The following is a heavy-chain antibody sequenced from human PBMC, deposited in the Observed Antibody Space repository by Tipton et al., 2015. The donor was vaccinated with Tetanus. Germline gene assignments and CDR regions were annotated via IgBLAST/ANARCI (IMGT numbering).Heavy chain of an antibody. V-gene: IGHV3-21*01. J-gene: IGHJ4*02. CDR1: GFTFRSYT. CDR3: ARGAPDLLTGSPDC. Sequence: PLRLSCAASGFTFRSYTMNWAPQAPGKGLEYVSSISSNGAYIYYVDSVKGRFIISRDNAKNSLYLQMNSLRAEDTAVYYCARGAPDLLTGSPDCWGQGTLLTVSS. CDR2: ISSNGAYI. D-gene: IGHD3-9*01.